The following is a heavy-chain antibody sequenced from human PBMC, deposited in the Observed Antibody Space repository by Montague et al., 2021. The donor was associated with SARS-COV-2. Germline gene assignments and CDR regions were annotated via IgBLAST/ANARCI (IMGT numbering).Heavy chain of an antibody. D-gene: IGHD3-22*01. Sequence: SETLSLTCAVDGGSLSGYDWSWIRQPPGKGLEWIGEINHSGSTKYNPSLKSRVSISVDTSKNQFSLKLNSVTAADTAVYYCARGQGEITMIVVVLTAAAHYFDYWGQGTLVTVSP. J-gene: IGHJ4*02. CDR2: INHSGST. CDR1: GGSLSGYD. V-gene: IGHV4-34*01. CDR3: ARGQGEITMIVVVLTAAAHYFDY.